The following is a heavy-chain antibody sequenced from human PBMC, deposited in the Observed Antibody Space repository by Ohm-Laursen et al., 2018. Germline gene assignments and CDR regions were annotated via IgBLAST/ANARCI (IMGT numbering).Heavy chain of an antibody. J-gene: IGHJ6*02. Sequence: SLRLSCSASGFTFGNHFMTWVRQAPGKGLEWVASIKDDGGEKYYVDSVRGRFTISRDNAENSLFLQMNSLRAEDTAVYYCARGRMRTGLDVWGQGTTVTVSS. D-gene: IGHD2-15*01. CDR1: GFTFGNHF. V-gene: IGHV3-7*01. CDR3: ARGRMRTGLDV. CDR2: IKDDGGEK.